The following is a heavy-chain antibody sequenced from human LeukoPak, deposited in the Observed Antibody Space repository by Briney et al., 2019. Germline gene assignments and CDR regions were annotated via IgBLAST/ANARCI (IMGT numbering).Heavy chain of an antibody. CDR3: ASGLGGSYYFDH. V-gene: IGHV4-34*12. CDR2: IIHSGGT. J-gene: IGHJ4*02. Sequence: SETLSLTCAVYGGSFSGYYWSWIRQPPGKGLDWIGEIIHSGGTNYNPSLKSRVTISVDTSKNQFSLNLNSINAADTAVYYCASGLGGSYYFDHWGQGTLVTVSS. D-gene: IGHD1-26*01. CDR1: GGSFSGYY.